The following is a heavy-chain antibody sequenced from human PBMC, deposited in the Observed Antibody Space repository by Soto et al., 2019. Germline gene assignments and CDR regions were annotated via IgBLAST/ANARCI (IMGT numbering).Heavy chain of an antibody. CDR3: ARGEQLDHFDY. CDR1: GGTFSSYA. CDR2: IIPIFGTA. Sequence: QVQLVQSGAEVKKPGSSVKVSCKASGGTFSSYAISWVRQAPGQGLEWMGGIIPIFGTAHYAQKFQGRLTITADESTSTAYMDLNSLRSEHTAVYYCARGEQLDHFDYWGQGTLVTVSS. D-gene: IGHD6-13*01. J-gene: IGHJ4*02. V-gene: IGHV1-69*12.